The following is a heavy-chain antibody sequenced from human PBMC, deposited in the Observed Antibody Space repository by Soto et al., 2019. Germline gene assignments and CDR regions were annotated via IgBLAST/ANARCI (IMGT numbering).Heavy chain of an antibody. Sequence: PSETLSLTCTVSGGSISSGGYYWSWIRQHPGKGLEWIGYIYYSGSTYYNPSLKSRVTISVDTSKNQFSLKLSSVTAAETAVYYCARDSIRSSSSASDYWGQGTLVTVSS. V-gene: IGHV4-31*03. CDR2: IYYSGST. CDR1: GGSISSGGYY. D-gene: IGHD6-6*01. CDR3: ARDSIRSSSSASDY. J-gene: IGHJ4*02.